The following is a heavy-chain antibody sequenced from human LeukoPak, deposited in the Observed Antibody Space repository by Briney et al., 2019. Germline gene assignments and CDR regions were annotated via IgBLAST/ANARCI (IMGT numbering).Heavy chain of an antibody. CDR2: INHSGST. Sequence: PSETLSLTCTVSGYSISSGYYWGWIRQPPGKGLEWIGSINHSGSTNYNPSLKSRVTISVDTSKNQFSLKLSSVTAADTAVYYCARAPPYSSSWYRDWGQGTLVTVSS. V-gene: IGHV4-38-2*02. J-gene: IGHJ4*02. CDR3: ARAPPYSSSWYRD. D-gene: IGHD6-13*01. CDR1: GYSISSGYY.